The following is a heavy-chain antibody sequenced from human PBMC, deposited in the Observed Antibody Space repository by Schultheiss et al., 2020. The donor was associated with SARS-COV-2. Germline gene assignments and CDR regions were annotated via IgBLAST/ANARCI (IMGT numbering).Heavy chain of an antibody. D-gene: IGHD5-18*01. Sequence: SGPTLVKPTETLTLTCTVSGFSLSNARMGVSWIRQPPGKALEWLAHIYWDDDKRYSPSLKSRLTITKDTSKNQVVLTMTNMDPVDTATYYCAHVDTAMDSFDYWGQGTLVTVSS. CDR3: AHVDTAMDSFDY. CDR2: IYWDDDK. J-gene: IGHJ4*02. V-gene: IGHV2-5*02. CDR1: GFSLSNARMG.